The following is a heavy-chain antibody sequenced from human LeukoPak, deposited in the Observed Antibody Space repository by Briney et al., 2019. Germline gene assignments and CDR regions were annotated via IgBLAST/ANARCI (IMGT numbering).Heavy chain of an antibody. CDR2: IYYSGDT. Sequence: PSETLSLTCTVSDGAIAGYSWSWIRQPPGKGLEWIGYIYYSGDTNYNPSLQSRVTVSVDTSKNQFSLKLTSVTAADTAVYYCVGGPYGSGISNWFDPWGQGTLVIVSS. J-gene: IGHJ5*02. D-gene: IGHD3-10*01. V-gene: IGHV4-59*01. CDR1: DGAIAGYS. CDR3: VGGPYGSGISNWFDP.